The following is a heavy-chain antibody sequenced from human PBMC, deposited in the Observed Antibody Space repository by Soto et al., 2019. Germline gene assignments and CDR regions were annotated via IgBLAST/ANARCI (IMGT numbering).Heavy chain of an antibody. CDR1: GYDFTAYD. J-gene: IGHJ6*02. CDR3: GRGPSPRAPAGGTPYYYAMDV. V-gene: IGHV1-8*02. D-gene: IGHD6-13*01. CDR2: MNPINGAT. Sequence: QVQLVQSGAEVKQSGASVKVSCKASGYDFTAYDINWVRQASGQGLEWMGWMNPINGATGRAGRFQGRVSMTRNTATGTAYLELTSLRSDDTAVYYCGRGPSPRAPAGGTPYYYAMDVWGQGTTVTVSS.